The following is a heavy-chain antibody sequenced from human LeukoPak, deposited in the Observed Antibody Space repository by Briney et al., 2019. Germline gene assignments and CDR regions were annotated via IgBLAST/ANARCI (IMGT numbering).Heavy chain of an antibody. Sequence: GGSLRLSCAASGLTLSSYWMSWVRQAPGKGLEWVANIKYDGSEKVYVDSVKGRFTISRDNAKNSLYLQMNSLRAEDTAVYYCARDIAPAGLFFDYWGQGTLVTVSS. J-gene: IGHJ4*02. CDR3: ARDIAPAGLFFDY. D-gene: IGHD6-13*01. CDR2: IKYDGSEK. V-gene: IGHV3-7*01. CDR1: GLTLSSYW.